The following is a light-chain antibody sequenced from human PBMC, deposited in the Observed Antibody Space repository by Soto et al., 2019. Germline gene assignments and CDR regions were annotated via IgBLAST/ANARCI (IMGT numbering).Light chain of an antibody. V-gene: IGLV2-14*01. CDR2: EVT. CDR1: SIDVGGHNS. Sequence: QSALTQPASVSGSPGQSITIYCTGTSIDVGGHNSVSWYQQHPGKAPKLMIYEVTNRPSGVSNRFSGSKSGNTASLTISGIQAEDEADYYVSSYTSSSTLKVFGGGTKLTVL. CDR3: SSYTSSSTLKV. J-gene: IGLJ2*01.